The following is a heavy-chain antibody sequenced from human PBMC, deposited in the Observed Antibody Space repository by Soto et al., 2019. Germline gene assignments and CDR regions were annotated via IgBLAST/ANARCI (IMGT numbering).Heavy chain of an antibody. CDR3: TTDSSSYFDWLFDPSINQNPDY. D-gene: IGHD3-9*01. Sequence: EVQLVESGGGLVKPGGSLRLSCAASGFTFSNAWMSWVRQAPGKGLEWVGRIKSKTDGGTTDYAAPVKGRFTISRDDSKNTLYLQMNSLKTEDTAVYYCTTDSSSYFDWLFDPSINQNPDYWGQGTLVTVSS. V-gene: IGHV3-15*01. CDR2: IKSKTDGGTT. J-gene: IGHJ4*02. CDR1: GFTFSNAW.